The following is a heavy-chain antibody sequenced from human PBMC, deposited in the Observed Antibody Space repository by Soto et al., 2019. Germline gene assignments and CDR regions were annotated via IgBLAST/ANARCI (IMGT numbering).Heavy chain of an antibody. CDR1: GFSLSTAVG. CDR2: IYRDDDK. V-gene: IGHV2-5*02. Sequence: QITLKESGPTLVKPTQTVTLTCTFSGFSLSTAVGVGWIRQPPGKALEWLVVIYRDDDKRYSPSLKSRLTITTDTSKNPVVLTMPNMDPVDTATYYCAHINLFQPYFDYWGRGTLVTVSS. D-gene: IGHD2-2*01. CDR3: AHINLFQPYFDY. J-gene: IGHJ4*02.